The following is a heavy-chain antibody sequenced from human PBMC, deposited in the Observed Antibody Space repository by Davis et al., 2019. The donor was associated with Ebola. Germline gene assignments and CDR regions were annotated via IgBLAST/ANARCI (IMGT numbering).Heavy chain of an antibody. J-gene: IGHJ6*04. CDR3: ARVGANIVVVVADYGMDV. Sequence: GGSLRLSCAASGFTFSSYSMNWVRQAPGKGLEWVSSISSSSSYIYYADSVKGRFTISRDNAKNSMYLQMNSLRAEDTAVYYCARVGANIVVVVADYGMDVWGKGTTVTVSS. V-gene: IGHV3-21*01. CDR2: ISSSSSYI. D-gene: IGHD2-15*01. CDR1: GFTFSSYS.